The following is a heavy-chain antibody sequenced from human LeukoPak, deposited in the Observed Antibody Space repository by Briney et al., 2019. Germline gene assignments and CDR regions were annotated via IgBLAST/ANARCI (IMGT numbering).Heavy chain of an antibody. CDR2: ITSSSSYI. J-gene: IGHJ3*02. V-gene: IGHV3-21*01. D-gene: IGHD3-22*01. Sequence: GGSLRLSCAASGFTFSSYSMNWVRQAPGKGLEWVSSITSSSSYIYYADSVKGRFTISRDNAKNSLYLQMNSLRAEDTAVYYCARVSMIVVVNDAFDIWGQGTMVTVPS. CDR1: GFTFSSYS. CDR3: ARVSMIVVVNDAFDI.